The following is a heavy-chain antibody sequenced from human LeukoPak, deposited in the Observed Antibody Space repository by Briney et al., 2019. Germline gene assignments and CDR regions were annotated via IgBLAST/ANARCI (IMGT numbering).Heavy chain of an antibody. CDR2: IDPNSGGT. D-gene: IGHD3-9*01. CDR1: GYTFTGYA. CDR3: TRDLTISGPIGI. J-gene: IGHJ4*02. V-gene: IGHV1-2*06. Sequence: GASVKVSCKASGYTFTGYAMHWVRQAPGQGLEWVGRIDPNSGGTNYAQDFQGRVTITRDTSINTAYMELSRLRPDDTAKYYCTRDLTISGPIGIWGQGTLVTVSA.